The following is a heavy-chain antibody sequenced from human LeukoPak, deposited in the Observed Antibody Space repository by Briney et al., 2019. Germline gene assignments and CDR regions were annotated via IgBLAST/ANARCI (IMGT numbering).Heavy chain of an antibody. J-gene: IGHJ6*03. CDR1: GDSITSGGYY. Sequence: PSETLSLTCAVSGDSITSGGYYWSWIRQPPGKGLEWIGYIYHNVNTYYNPSLKSRVTISVDRSKNQFSLQLTSVTAADTAVYYCASGLWGRMSGGFYYYYYMDVWGKGTTVTVSS. D-gene: IGHD2-15*01. CDR3: ASGLWGRMSGGFYYYYYMDV. CDR2: IYHNVNT. V-gene: IGHV4-30-2*01.